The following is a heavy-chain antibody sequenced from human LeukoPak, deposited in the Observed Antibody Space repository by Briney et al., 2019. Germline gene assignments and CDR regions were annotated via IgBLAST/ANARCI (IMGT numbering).Heavy chain of an antibody. J-gene: IGHJ4*02. V-gene: IGHV3-48*04. CDR1: GFTFSGYS. Sequence: GGSLRLSCAASGFTFSGYSMNWVRLAPGKGLEWLSYISSSSSSIYYADSVKGRFTISRDNAKNALYLQMNGLGAEDTAVYYCARGLTVADSTQVPPDYWGQGSLVTVSS. CDR3: ARGLTVADSTQVPPDY. D-gene: IGHD3-22*01. CDR2: ISSSSSSI.